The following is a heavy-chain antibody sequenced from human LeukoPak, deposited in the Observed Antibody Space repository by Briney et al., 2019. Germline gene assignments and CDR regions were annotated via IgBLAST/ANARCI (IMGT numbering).Heavy chain of an antibody. V-gene: IGHV3-23*01. CDR2: ISGSGGST. CDR3: ARGLHSSSWYVPYY. D-gene: IGHD6-13*01. Sequence: GGSLRLSCAASGFTFSSYAMSWVRQAPGKGLEWVSAISGSGGSTYYADSVKGRFTISRDNAKNSLYLQMNSLRAEDTAVYYCARGLHSSSWYVPYYWGQGTLVTVSS. J-gene: IGHJ4*02. CDR1: GFTFSSYA.